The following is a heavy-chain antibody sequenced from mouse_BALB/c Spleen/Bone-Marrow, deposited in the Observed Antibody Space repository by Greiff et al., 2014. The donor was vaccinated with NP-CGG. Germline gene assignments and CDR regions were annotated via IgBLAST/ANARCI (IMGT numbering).Heavy chain of an antibody. CDR3: ASKTETGYWYIND. J-gene: IGHJ1*01. Sequence: VQLKESGGGLVKPGGSLKLSCAASGFTFSSYAMSWVRQSPGKGLEWVGEICSGGSYTYYPDTVTGRFTMSRDNAKSTLYLEMSSLSSEDTAMYYCASKTETGYWYINDWGAGTTVTVSS. D-gene: IGHD4-1*01. CDR2: ICSGGSYT. CDR1: GFTFSSYA. V-gene: IGHV5-9-4*01.